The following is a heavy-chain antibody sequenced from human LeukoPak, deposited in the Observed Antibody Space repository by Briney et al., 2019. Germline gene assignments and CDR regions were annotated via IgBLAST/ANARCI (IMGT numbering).Heavy chain of an antibody. CDR2: IYSDNT. Sequence: GVLRLSCTVSGFTVSSNSMSWVRQAPGKGLEWVSFIYSDNTHYSDSVKGRFTISRDNSKNTLYLQMSSLRAEDTAVYYCARRAGAYSHPYDYWGQGTLVTVSS. CDR1: GFTVSSNS. CDR3: ARRAGAYSHPYDY. V-gene: IGHV3-53*01. D-gene: IGHD4/OR15-4a*01. J-gene: IGHJ4*02.